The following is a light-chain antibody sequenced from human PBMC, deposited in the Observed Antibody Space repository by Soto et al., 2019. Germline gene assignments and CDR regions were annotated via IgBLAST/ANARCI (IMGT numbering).Light chain of an antibody. CDR3: GTWDSSLSAVV. V-gene: IGLV1-51*01. CDR1: SSNIGNNY. Sequence: QSVLTQPPSVSTAPGQTVTISCSGSSSNIGNNYVSWYQQLPGTAPKLLIYDNNKRPSGIPDRFSGSKSGTSATLGITGLLTGDDADYYCGTWDSSLSAVVFGGGTKLTVL. CDR2: DNN. J-gene: IGLJ2*01.